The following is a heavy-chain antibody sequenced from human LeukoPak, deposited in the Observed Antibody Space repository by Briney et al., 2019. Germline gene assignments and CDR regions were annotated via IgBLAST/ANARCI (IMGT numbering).Heavy chain of an antibody. Sequence: PGGSLRLSCAASGFTFSSYGMHWVRQAPGKGLEWVAVIWYDGSNKYYADSVKGRFTISRDNSKNTLYLQMNSLRAEDTAVYYCTTDFVVVTAILDYWGQGTLVTVSS. CDR3: TTDFVVVTAILDY. V-gene: IGHV3-33*01. D-gene: IGHD2-21*02. CDR1: GFTFSSYG. J-gene: IGHJ4*02. CDR2: IWYDGSNK.